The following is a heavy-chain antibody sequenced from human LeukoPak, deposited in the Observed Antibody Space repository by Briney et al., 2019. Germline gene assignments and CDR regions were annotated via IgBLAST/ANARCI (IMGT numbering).Heavy chain of an antibody. J-gene: IGHJ4*02. V-gene: IGHV4-61*02. CDR3: ARDTWGSLHFDY. CDR1: GGSISSGSYY. CDR2: IYTSGST. Sequence: SETLSLTCTVPGGSISSGSYYWNWIRQPAGKGLEWIGRIYTSGSTNYNPSLKSRVTISVDTSKNQFSLKLNSVTAADTAVYYCARDTWGSLHFDYWGQGTLVTVSS. D-gene: IGHD3-16*01.